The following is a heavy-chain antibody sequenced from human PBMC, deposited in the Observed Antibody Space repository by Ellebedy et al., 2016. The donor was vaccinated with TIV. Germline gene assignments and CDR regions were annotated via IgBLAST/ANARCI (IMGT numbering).Heavy chain of an antibody. CDR3: ARYCGGADCHAAFDY. D-gene: IGHD2-21*01. CDR2: IKQDGSEK. J-gene: IGHJ4*02. Sequence: PGGSLRLSCAASGFTFSSNWMAWVRQAPGKGLEWVANIKQDGSEKYYVDSVKGRFTISRDNAKNSLYLQMNSLRAEDTAVYYCARYCGGADCHAAFDYWGQGTLVTVSS. CDR1: GFTFSSNW. V-gene: IGHV3-7*01.